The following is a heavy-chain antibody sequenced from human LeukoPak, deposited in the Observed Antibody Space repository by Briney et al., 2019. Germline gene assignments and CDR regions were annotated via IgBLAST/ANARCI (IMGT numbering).Heavy chain of an antibody. V-gene: IGHV3-21*01. Sequence: GGSLRLSCAASGFTFSSYSMNWVRQAPGKGLEWVSSISSSSSYIYYADSVKGRFTISRDNAKNSLYLQMNSLRAEDTAVYYCAKDHTNTWYEGGGNAFDIWGQGTMVTVSA. CDR1: GFTFSSYS. CDR3: AKDHTNTWYEGGGNAFDI. D-gene: IGHD6-13*01. CDR2: ISSSSSYI. J-gene: IGHJ3*02.